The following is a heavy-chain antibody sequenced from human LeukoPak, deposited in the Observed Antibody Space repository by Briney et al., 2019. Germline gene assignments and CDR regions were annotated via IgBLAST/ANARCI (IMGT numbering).Heavy chain of an antibody. D-gene: IGHD1-26*01. V-gene: IGHV4-34*01. Sequence: SETLSLTCAVYGGSFSGYYWSWIRQPPGKGLEWIGEINHSGSTNYNPSLKSRVTMSVDTSKNQFSLKLSSVTAADTAVYYCARDRGWELFRYWGQGTLVTVSS. CDR3: ARDRGWELFRY. CDR1: GGSFSGYY. CDR2: INHSGST. J-gene: IGHJ4*02.